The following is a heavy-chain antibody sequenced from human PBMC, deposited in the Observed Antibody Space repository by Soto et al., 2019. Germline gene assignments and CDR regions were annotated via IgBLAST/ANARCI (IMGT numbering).Heavy chain of an antibody. D-gene: IGHD6-19*01. V-gene: IGHV1-69*13. J-gene: IGHJ4*02. Sequence: SVKVSCKASGYTFTGYYMHWVRQAPGQGLEWMGGIIPIFGTANYAQKFQGRVTITADESTSTAYMELSSLRSEDTAVYYCASFSGPGYWGQGTLVTVSS. CDR2: IIPIFGTA. CDR3: ASFSGPGY. CDR1: GYTFTGYY.